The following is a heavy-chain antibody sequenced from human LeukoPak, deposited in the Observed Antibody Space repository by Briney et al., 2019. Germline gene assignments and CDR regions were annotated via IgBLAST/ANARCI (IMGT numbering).Heavy chain of an antibody. Sequence: GGSLRLSCAASGFTFSNAWMSWVRQAPGKGLKWVGRIKSKTDGGTTDYAAPVKGRFTISRDDSKNTLDLQMNSLKTEDTAVYYCTTSEVAPTPKWEPRPVHFDYWGQGTLVTVSS. D-gene: IGHD1-26*01. J-gene: IGHJ4*02. V-gene: IGHV3-15*01. CDR3: TTSEVAPTPKWEPRPVHFDY. CDR1: GFTFSNAW. CDR2: IKSKTDGGTT.